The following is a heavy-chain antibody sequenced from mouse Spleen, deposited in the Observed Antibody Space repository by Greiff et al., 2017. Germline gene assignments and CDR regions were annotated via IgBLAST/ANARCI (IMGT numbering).Heavy chain of an antibody. Sequence: EVKLMESGGGLVKLGGSLKLSCAASGFTFSSYAMSWVRQTPEKRLEWVATISSGGGNTYYPDSVKGRFTISRDNAKDTLYLQMSSLKSEDTAMYYCARLGYYYGTGGGFAYWGQGTLVTVSA. CDR2: ISSGGGNT. D-gene: IGHD1-1*02. CDR1: GFTFSSYA. CDR3: ARLGYYYGTGGGFAY. J-gene: IGHJ3*01. V-gene: IGHV5-9*04.